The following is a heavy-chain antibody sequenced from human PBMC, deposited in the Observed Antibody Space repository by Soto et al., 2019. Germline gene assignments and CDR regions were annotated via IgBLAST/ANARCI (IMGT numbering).Heavy chain of an antibody. J-gene: IGHJ6*02. CDR2: IYYSGST. Sequence: QVQLQESGPGLVKPSETLSLTCTVSGGSISSYYWSWIRQPPGKGLEWIGYIYYSGSTNYNPSLKSRVTISVDTSKNQFSLKLSSVTAADTAVYYCARDAYLIAAAGYYYYGMDVWGQRTTVTVSS. CDR1: GGSISSYY. V-gene: IGHV4-59*01. D-gene: IGHD6-13*01. CDR3: ARDAYLIAAAGYYYYGMDV.